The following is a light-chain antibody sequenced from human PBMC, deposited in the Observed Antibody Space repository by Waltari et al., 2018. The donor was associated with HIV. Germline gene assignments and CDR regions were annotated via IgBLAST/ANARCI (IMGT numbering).Light chain of an antibody. CDR2: GAS. Sequence: DIQMTQSPSSLSASVGDSVIITCRASRPLSTYLNWYQQTPGNAPKVLVSGASSLESGVPKRFSGCGSGTFFTLAIDGLHSDDFAIYFCQQSFLSPYTFGQGTKLEVK. CDR1: RPLSTY. J-gene: IGKJ2*01. CDR3: QQSFLSPYT. V-gene: IGKV1-39*01.